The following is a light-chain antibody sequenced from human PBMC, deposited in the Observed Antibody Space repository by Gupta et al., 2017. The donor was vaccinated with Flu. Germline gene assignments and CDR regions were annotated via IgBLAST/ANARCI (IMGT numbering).Light chain of an antibody. CDR1: QSVSSSY. V-gene: IGKV3-20*01. J-gene: IGKJ2*01. Sequence: CTLSLSPGERATLSVRARQSVSSSYLAWYQQKPGQSPRLLIYGSPISSTGIPDTFSGSGSWTEFTLTIIRRDPADFAVYYLHQECSSSSTFGQGTXLEIK. CDR2: GSP. CDR3: HQECSSSST.